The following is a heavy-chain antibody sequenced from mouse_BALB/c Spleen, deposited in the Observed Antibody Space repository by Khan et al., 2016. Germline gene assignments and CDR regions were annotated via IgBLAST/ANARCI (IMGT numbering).Heavy chain of an antibody. J-gene: IGHJ2*01. D-gene: IGHD2-2*01. CDR3: ARCEGDDNYIDY. V-gene: IGHV14-3*02. CDR1: GFNIKDTY. CDR2: IDPANGNT. Sequence: VQLQQSGAELVKPGASVKLSCTASGFNIKDTYMHWVKQRPEQGLEWIGRIDPANGNTKYDPKFQGKATITADTSSNTAYLQLSSLTSEDTAVYYCARCEGDDNYIDYWGQGTTLTVSS.